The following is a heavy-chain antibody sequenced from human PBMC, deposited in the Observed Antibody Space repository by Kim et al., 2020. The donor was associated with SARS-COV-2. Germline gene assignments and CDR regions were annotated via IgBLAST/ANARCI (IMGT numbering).Heavy chain of an antibody. CDR1: GDPVNGYY. J-gene: IGHJ4*02. CDR2: INYDRST. CDR3: ARGRYFDWLFHQSPHYFYY. Sequence: SETLSLTCAVYGDPVNGYYWSWIRQPPGKGLEWIGEINYDRSTNYKPSLKSRVNMSLDSSKSQFSLRLTSLTAADTAVYYCARGRYFDWLFHQSPHYFYYWRQGTLVTVSS. D-gene: IGHD3-9*01. V-gene: IGHV4-34*01.